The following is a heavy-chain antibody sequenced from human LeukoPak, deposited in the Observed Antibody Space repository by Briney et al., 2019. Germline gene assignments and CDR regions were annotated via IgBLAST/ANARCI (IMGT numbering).Heavy chain of an antibody. V-gene: IGHV3-7*01. Sequence: GGSLRLSCAASGFSFSTYWMIWVRQAPGKGLEWVASIKQDGSEKYYVDSVKGRFTISRDNARNSMSLQMNSLRAEDTAIYYCVRDPHCSGGSCYSVGFDYWGQGVLVTVSS. D-gene: IGHD2-15*01. CDR1: GFSFSTYW. J-gene: IGHJ4*02. CDR2: IKQDGSEK. CDR3: VRDPHCSGGSCYSVGFDY.